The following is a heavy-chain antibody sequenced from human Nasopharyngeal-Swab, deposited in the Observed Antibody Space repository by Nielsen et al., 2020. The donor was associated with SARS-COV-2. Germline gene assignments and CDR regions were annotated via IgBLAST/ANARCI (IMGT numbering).Heavy chain of an antibody. D-gene: IGHD4-11*01. V-gene: IGHV3-53*01. CDR2: IYSSGSI. J-gene: IGHJ1*01. CDR3: ASAVTGPLY. Sequence: GESLKISCAASGFNASNNYMTWVRQAPGKGLEWVSIIYSSGSIYHADSVKGRFIISRDTSKNTLSLRMNSLRVEDTAVYYCASAVTGPLYWGQGTLVTVSS. CDR1: GFNASNNY.